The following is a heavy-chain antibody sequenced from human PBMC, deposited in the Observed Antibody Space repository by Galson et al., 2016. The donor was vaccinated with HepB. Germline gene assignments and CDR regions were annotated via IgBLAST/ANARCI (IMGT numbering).Heavy chain of an antibody. V-gene: IGHV3-72*01. J-gene: IGHJ4*02. Sequence: SLRLSCAASGFTLRDHYIDWVRQAPGKGLEWVGCSRDKANGYSTGYAASVKGRFTFARDDSKNSLYLQMNSLKTEDTAVYYCTRERSYNWNYRFYYFDYWGQGTLVTVSS. CDR3: TRERSYNWNYRFYYFDY. CDR1: GFTLRDHY. D-gene: IGHD1-7*01. CDR2: SRDKANGYST.